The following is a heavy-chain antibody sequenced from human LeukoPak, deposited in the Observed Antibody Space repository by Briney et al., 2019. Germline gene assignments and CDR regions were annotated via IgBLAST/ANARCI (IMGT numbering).Heavy chain of an antibody. J-gene: IGHJ6*03. D-gene: IGHD3-9*01. CDR1: GDTFTSYG. Sequence: GASVKVSCKASGDTFTSYGISCVRQAPGEGREWMGWISDYNDNTNNSQKPQGSDTMTTDTYTSTAYMELRSLRSDDTAVYYCARVNSPVLRYFDWVDSSYYYYYMDVWGKGTTVTISS. V-gene: IGHV1-18*01. CDR3: ARVNSPVLRYFDWVDSSYYYYYMDV. CDR2: ISDYNDNT.